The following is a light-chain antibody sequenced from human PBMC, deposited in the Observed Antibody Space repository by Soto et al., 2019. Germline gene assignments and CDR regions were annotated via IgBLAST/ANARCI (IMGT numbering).Light chain of an antibody. V-gene: IGKV3-15*01. CDR1: QSVSSN. J-gene: IGKJ5*01. CDR3: QQYNFWPPIT. Sequence: EIVMTQSPATLSVSPGERATLSCRASQSVSSNLAWYQQKPGQAPRLLIYGASTRATGIPARFSGSGSGTEFTLTISSLQSEDSAVYYCQQYNFWPPITFGQGTRLDIK. CDR2: GAS.